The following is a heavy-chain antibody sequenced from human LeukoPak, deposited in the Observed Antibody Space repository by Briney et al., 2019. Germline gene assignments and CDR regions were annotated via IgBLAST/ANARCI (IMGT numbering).Heavy chain of an antibody. CDR2: MNQDGSEK. Sequence: GGFLRLSCTGSGFTISGFWMSWVRQLPGKGLEWVAYMNQDGSEKTYVDSVKGRFTISRDHAQNSLFLQVNNLTVEDTAVYYCARGAVDYTPVGRYYYNMDVWGQGTTVTVSS. V-gene: IGHV3-7*04. CDR3: ARGAVDYTPVGRYYYNMDV. J-gene: IGHJ6*02. D-gene: IGHD3-3*01. CDR1: GFTISGFW.